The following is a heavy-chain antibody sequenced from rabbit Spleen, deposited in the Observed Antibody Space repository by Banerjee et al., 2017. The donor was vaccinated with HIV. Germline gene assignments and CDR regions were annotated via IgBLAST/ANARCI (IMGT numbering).Heavy chain of an antibody. CDR1: GVSFSSNYY. J-gene: IGHJ4*01. Sequence: QEQLVESGGGLVQTEGSLTLTCTASGVSFSSNYYMCWVRQAPGKGLEWIACIDTGSSGFSYFASWAKGRFTISKTSSTTVPLQMTSLTAADTATYFCARGGNLWGPGTLVTVS. V-gene: IGHV1S45*01. CDR3: ARGGNL. CDR2: IDTGSSGFS.